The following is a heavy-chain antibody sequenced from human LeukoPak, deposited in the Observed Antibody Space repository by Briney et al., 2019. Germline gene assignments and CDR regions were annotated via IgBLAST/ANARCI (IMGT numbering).Heavy chain of an antibody. CDR3: AKGGELLAGWFDP. CDR2: ISWNSGSI. D-gene: IGHD1-26*01. J-gene: IGHJ5*02. V-gene: IGHV3-9*01. CDR1: GFTFDDYA. Sequence: GGSLRLSCAASGFTFDDYAMHWVRQAPGKGLEWVSGISWNSGSIGYADSVKGRFTISRDNAKNSLYLQMNSLRAEDTALYYCAKGGELLAGWFDPWGQGTLVTVSS.